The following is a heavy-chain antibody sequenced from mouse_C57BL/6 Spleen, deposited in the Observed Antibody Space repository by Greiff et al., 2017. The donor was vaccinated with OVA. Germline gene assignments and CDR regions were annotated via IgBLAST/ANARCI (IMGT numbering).Heavy chain of an antibody. Sequence: EVKLEESGGGLVQPGESLKLSCESNEYEFPSHDMSWVRKTPEKRLELVAAINSDGGSTYYPDTMERRFIISRDNTKKTLYLQMSSLRSEDTALCYCARQNYGSGYFDVWGTGTTVTVSS. CDR1: EYEFPSHD. J-gene: IGHJ1*03. D-gene: IGHD1-1*01. CDR2: INSDGGST. V-gene: IGHV5-2*03. CDR3: ARQNYGSGYFDV.